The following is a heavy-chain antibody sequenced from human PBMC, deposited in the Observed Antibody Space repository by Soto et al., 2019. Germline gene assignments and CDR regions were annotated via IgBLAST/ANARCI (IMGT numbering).Heavy chain of an antibody. CDR2: ISYDGSNK. J-gene: IGHJ6*02. CDR3: ARDLSCSGGSCQSYYYYYVMDV. V-gene: IGHV3-30*03. D-gene: IGHD2-15*01. CDR1: GFTFSTYA. Sequence: GGSLRLSCAASGFTFSTYAMHWVRQAPGKGLEWVTIISYDGSNKYYADSVKGRFTISRDNSKNTLYLQMNSLRAEDTAVYYCARDLSCSGGSCQSYYYYYVMDVWGQGTKVTVSS.